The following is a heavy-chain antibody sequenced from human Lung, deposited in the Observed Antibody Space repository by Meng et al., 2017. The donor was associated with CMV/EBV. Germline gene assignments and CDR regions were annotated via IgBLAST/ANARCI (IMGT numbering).Heavy chain of an antibody. D-gene: IGHD3-3*01. V-gene: IGHV3-48*03. CDR2: ISGSGSTI. CDR3: ARDPLYDLGNFYYYGMDV. J-gene: IGHJ6*01. Sequence: GGSLRLSCVASGFTFSSYGVSWVRQAPGKGLEWVSYISGSGSTIYYADSVKGRFTISRDNAKNSLHLQMNSLRAEDTAVYYCARDPLYDLGNFYYYGMDVWXQGHXVTVDS. CDR1: GFTFSSYG.